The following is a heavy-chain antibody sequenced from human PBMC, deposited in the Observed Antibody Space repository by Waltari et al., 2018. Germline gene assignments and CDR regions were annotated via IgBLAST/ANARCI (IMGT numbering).Heavy chain of an antibody. J-gene: IGHJ3*01. Sequence: QLQLQESGQGLVKPSETLSLTCSVTVVSITTNRHYWGWIRQPPGQGLEWIATISYNGATYSSPSLRSRVTIFSDTSKNQLSLKLGSVTAADTAFYYCATYIGASLGTAAFDVWGQGTMVTVSS. CDR3: ATYIGASLGTAAFDV. CDR2: ISYNGAT. D-gene: IGHD5-12*01. V-gene: IGHV4-39*01. CDR1: VVSITTNRHY.